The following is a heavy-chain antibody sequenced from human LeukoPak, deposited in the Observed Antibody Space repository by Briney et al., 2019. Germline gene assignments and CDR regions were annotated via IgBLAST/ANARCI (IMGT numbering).Heavy chain of an antibody. V-gene: IGHV1-2*04. CDR3: ARDKGQYCSSTSCYANYYYYGMDV. CDR2: INPNRGGK. CDR1: GYTFTGYY. D-gene: IGHD2-2*01. Sequence: ASVKVSCKASGYTFTGYYMHWVRQAPGQGLEWMGWINPNRGGKNYAQKFQGWVTMTRDTSISTAYMELSRLRSDDTAVYYCARDKGQYCSSTSCYANYYYYGMDVWGQGTTVTVSS. J-gene: IGHJ6*02.